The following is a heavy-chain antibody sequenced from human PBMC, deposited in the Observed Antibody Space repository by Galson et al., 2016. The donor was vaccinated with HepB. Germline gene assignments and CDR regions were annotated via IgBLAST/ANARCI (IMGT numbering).Heavy chain of an antibody. J-gene: IGHJ6*02. CDR2: ISYDGINK. Sequence: SLRLSCAASGFTFSSYPMHWVRQAPGKGLEWVAVISYDGINKYYEDSVKGRFTISRDNSKNTLYLQMNSLRPEDTAVYFCARDRGRSNWSYYYYSMDVWGQGTTVTVSS. D-gene: IGHD1-20*01. V-gene: IGHV3-30*04. CDR1: GFTFSSYP. CDR3: ARDRGRSNWSYYYYSMDV.